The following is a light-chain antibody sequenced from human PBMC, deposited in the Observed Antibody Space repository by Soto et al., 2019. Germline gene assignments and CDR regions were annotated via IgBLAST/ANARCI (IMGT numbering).Light chain of an antibody. CDR2: KVS. Sequence: DFVMTQSPLSLPVPLGQPASISSTCYQRLVHSDGIAYFSWFQQRPGRSPRRLIYKVSNRDSGVPARFSGSGSGTDFALKISRVEAEDVGVYYCMQGTQWPITFGQGTRLEIK. J-gene: IGKJ5*01. V-gene: IGKV2-30*02. CDR3: MQGTQWPIT. CDR1: QRLVHSDGIAY.